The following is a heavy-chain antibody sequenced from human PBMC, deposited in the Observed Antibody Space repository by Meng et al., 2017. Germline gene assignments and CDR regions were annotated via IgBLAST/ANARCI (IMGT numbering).Heavy chain of an antibody. CDR1: GFTFSSYW. V-gene: IGHV3/OR16-13*01. CDR2: INSDGSST. J-gene: IGHJ4*02. Sequence: VELVGFGGGLVLAGGSLRLSCAASGFTFSSYWMHWVRQAPGKGLVWVSRINSDGSSTSYADSMKGQFTISRDNAKNTLYLQMNSLRAEDMAVYYCLDEAPRSDYWGQGSLVTVSS. CDR3: LDEAPRSDY. D-gene: IGHD1-1*01.